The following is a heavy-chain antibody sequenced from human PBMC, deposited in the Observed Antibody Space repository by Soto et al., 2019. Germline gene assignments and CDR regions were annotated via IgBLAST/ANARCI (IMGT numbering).Heavy chain of an antibody. D-gene: IGHD1-26*01. CDR1: GYTFTGYY. V-gene: IGHV1-2*04. CDR3: ARSTLGAAYTAFDY. CDR2: INPNSGGT. J-gene: IGHJ4*02. Sequence: GASVKVSCKASGYTFTGYYMHWVRQAPGQGLEWMGWINPNSGGTNYAQKFQGWVTMTRDTSISTAYMELSRLRSDDTAVYYCARSTLGAAYTAFDYWGQGTLVTVSS.